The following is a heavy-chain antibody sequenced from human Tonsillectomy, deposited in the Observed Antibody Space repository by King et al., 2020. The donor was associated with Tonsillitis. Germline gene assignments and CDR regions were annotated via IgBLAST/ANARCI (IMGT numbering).Heavy chain of an antibody. J-gene: IGHJ3*02. CDR1: GYSISSGYY. D-gene: IGHD6-19*01. V-gene: IGHV4-38-2*01. Sequence: VQLQESGPGLVKPSETLSLTCAVSGYSISSGYYWGWIRQPPGKGLEWIGSNYHSGSTYYNPSLKSRVTISADTSKNQFSLKLSAVTAADTAVYYCAWPRYSVGCLDALDMWGQGTMVTVSS. CDR3: AWPRYSVGCLDALDM. CDR2: NYHSGST.